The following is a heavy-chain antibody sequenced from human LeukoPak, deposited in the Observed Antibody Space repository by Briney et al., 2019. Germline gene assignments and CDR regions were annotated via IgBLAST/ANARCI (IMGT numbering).Heavy chain of an antibody. CDR2: MNPNSGNA. D-gene: IGHD6-13*01. Sequence: ASVTVSCKASGYTFTSYDINWVRQATGQGLEWMGWMNPNSGNAGYAQKFQGRVTMTRNTSISTAYMELSSLRSEDTAVYYCATWGDGYSSSWYVDYYYMDVWGKGTTVTVSS. V-gene: IGHV1-8*01. CDR3: ATWGDGYSSSWYVDYYYMDV. J-gene: IGHJ6*03. CDR1: GYTFTSYD.